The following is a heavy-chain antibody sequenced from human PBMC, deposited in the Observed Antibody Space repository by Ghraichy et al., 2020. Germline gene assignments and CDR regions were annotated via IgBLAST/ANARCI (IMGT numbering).Heavy chain of an antibody. Sequence: SETLSLTCTVSGGSISSGDYYWSWIRQPPGKGLEWIGYIYYSGSTYYNPSLKSRVTISVDTSKNKFSLKLSSVTAADTAVYYCARGVPDPPGITGTMDPWGQGTLVTVSS. J-gene: IGHJ5*02. V-gene: IGHV4-30-4*01. CDR3: ARGVPDPPGITGTMDP. D-gene: IGHD1-7*01. CDR1: GGSISSGDYY. CDR2: IYYSGST.